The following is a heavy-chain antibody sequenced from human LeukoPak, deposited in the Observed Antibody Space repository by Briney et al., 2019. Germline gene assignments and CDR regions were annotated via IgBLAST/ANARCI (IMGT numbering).Heavy chain of an antibody. CDR3: WVCYDSSGYPHNFDY. CDR1: GGTFSSYA. V-gene: IGHV3-30-3*01. J-gene: IGHJ4*02. Sequence: GSSVKVSCKASGGTFSSYAMHWVRQAPGKGLEWVAVISYDGSNKYYADSVKGRFTISRDNSKNTLYLQMNSLRAEDTAVYYCWVCYDSSGYPHNFDYWGQGTLVTVSS. CDR2: ISYDGSNK. D-gene: IGHD3-22*01.